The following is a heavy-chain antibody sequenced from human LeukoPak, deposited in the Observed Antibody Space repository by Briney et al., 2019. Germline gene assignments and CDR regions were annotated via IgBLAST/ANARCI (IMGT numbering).Heavy chain of an antibody. CDR3: ARPIITMVRGVHPIGI. CDR2: IYYSGST. J-gene: IGHJ4*02. V-gene: IGHV4-59*12. D-gene: IGHD3-10*01. Sequence: PSETLSLTCTVSGGSISSYYWSWIRQPPGKGLEWIGYIYYSGSTNYNPSLKSRVTISVDTSKNQFSLKLSSVTAADTAVYYCARPIITMVRGVHPIGIWGQGTLVTVSS. CDR1: GGSISSYY.